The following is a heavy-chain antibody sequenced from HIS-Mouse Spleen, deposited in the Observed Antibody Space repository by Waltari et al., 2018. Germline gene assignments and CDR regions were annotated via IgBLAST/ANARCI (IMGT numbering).Heavy chain of an antibody. CDR2: IYYSGST. CDR3: ASRRIAAAGRDY. Sequence: QLQLQESGPGLVKPSETLSLTCTVSGGHISSSSYHWGWIRQPPGKGLEWIGSIYYSGSTYYNPSLKSRVTISVDTSKNQFSLKLSSVTAADTAVYYCASRRIAAAGRDYWGQGTLVTVSS. V-gene: IGHV4-39*07. D-gene: IGHD6-13*01. J-gene: IGHJ4*02. CDR1: GGHISSSSYH.